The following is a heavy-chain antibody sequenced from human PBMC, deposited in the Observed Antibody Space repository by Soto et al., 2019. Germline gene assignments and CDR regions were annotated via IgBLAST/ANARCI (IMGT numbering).Heavy chain of an antibody. CDR1: GGSISSGDYY. V-gene: IGHV4-30-4*01. D-gene: IGHD6-13*01. J-gene: IGHJ6*02. Sequence: SETLSLTXTVSGGSISSGDYYWSWIRQPPGKGLEWIGYIYYSGSTYYNPSLKSRVTISVDTSKNQFSLKLSSVTAADTAVCYCARAAADYYYYGMDVWGQGTTVTVSS. CDR2: IYYSGST. CDR3: ARAAADYYYYGMDV.